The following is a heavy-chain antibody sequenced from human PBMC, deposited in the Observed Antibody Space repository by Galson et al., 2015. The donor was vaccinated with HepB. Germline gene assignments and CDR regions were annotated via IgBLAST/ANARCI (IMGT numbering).Heavy chain of an antibody. J-gene: IGHJ4*02. Sequence: SLRLSCAASGFTFSSYSMNWVRQAPGKGLEWVAVISYDGSNKYYADSVKGRFTISRDNSKNTLYLQMNSLRAEDTAVYYCAKPYSSGWEGLGYWGQGTLVTVSS. CDR3: AKPYSSGWEGLGY. CDR2: ISYDGSNK. V-gene: IGHV3-30*18. CDR1: GFTFSSYS. D-gene: IGHD6-19*01.